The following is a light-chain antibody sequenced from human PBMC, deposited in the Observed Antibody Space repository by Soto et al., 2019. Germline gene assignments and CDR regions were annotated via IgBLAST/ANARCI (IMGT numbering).Light chain of an antibody. J-gene: IGKJ1*01. CDR3: QRYGA. CDR1: QSVSSSH. V-gene: IGKV3-20*01. Sequence: DIVLTQSPGTLSLSPGERATLSCRASQSVSSSHLAWYQHKPGQAPRLLIYSASSRATGIPDRFSGRVSGTDFTLTITGLEREDSAVYYCQRYGAFGQGIKVDIK. CDR2: SAS.